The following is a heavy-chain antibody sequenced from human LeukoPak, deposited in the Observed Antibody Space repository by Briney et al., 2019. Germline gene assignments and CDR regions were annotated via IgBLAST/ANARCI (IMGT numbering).Heavy chain of an antibody. J-gene: IGHJ5*02. D-gene: IGHD3-10*01. V-gene: IGHV1-24*01. CDR2: FDPEDGET. Sequence: GASVKVSCKVSGYTLTELSMHWVRQAPGKGLEWMGGFDPEDGETIYAQKFQGRVTMTEDTSTDTAYMELSSLRSEDTAVYYCATEVRGVIYGGRWFDPWGQGTLVTVSS. CDR1: GYTLTELS. CDR3: ATEVRGVIYGGRWFDP.